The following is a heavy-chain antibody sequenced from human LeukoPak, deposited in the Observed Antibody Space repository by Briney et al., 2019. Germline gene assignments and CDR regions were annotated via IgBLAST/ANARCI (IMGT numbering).Heavy chain of an antibody. J-gene: IGHJ4*02. CDR1: GFTFDDYA. D-gene: IGHD6-13*01. CDR2: ISWNSGSI. Sequence: PGGSLRLSCAASGFTFDDYAMHWVRQAPGKGLEWVSGISWNSGSIGYADSVKGRFTISRDNAKNSLYLQMNSLRAEDTAVYYCATRGGSSSWYFLDYWGQGTLVTVSS. V-gene: IGHV3-9*01. CDR3: ATRGGSSSWYFLDY.